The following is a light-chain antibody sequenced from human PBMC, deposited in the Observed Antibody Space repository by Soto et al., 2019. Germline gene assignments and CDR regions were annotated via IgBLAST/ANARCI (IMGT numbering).Light chain of an antibody. V-gene: IGKV3-11*01. CDR2: DGS. Sequence: EIVLTLSPATLSLSPGERAILSCRASQSFSTYVAWYQQKPGQPPRLLIYDGSKRATGIPARFSGSGSGTDFTLTISSLEHEAFAVYYCQQRDKWPSYPFGQENKLQI. J-gene: IGKJ2*01. CDR3: QQRDKWPSYP. CDR1: QSFSTY.